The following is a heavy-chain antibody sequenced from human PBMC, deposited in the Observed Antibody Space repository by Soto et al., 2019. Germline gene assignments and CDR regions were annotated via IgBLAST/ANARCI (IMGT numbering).Heavy chain of an antibody. CDR3: ARDSSVVVVAATLYIPY. J-gene: IGHJ4*02. Sequence: VQLVESGGGVVQPGRSLRLSCAASGFTFSSYAMHWVRQAPGKGLEWVAVISYDGSNKYYADSVKGRFTISRDNSKNTLYLQMNSLRAEDTAVYYCARDSSVVVVAATLYIPYWGQGTLVTVSS. V-gene: IGHV3-30-3*01. CDR2: ISYDGSNK. D-gene: IGHD2-15*01. CDR1: GFTFSSYA.